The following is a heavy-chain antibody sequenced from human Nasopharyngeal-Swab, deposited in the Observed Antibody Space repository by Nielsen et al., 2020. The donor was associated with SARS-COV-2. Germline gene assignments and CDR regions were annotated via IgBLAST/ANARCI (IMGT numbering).Heavy chain of an antibody. CDR3: ARVENYYGSGSHMGDNWFDP. CDR1: GYTFTSYG. J-gene: IGHJ5*02. Sequence: ASVKVSCKASGYTFTSYGISWVRQAPGQGLEWMGWISAYNGNTNYAQKLQGRVTMTTDTSTSTAYMELRSLRSDDTAVYYCARVENYYGSGSHMGDNWFDPWGQGTLVTVSS. V-gene: IGHV1-18*01. D-gene: IGHD3-10*01. CDR2: ISAYNGNT.